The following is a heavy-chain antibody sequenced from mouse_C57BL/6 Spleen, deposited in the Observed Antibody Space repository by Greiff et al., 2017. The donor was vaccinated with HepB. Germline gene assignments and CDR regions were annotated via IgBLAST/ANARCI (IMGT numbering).Heavy chain of an antibody. CDR1: GFTFSSYG. CDR3: ARHRATVVANWYFDV. D-gene: IGHD1-1*01. CDR2: ISSGGSYT. Sequence: EVQVVESGGDLVKPGGSLKLSCAASGFTFSSYGMSWVRQTPDKRLEWVATISSGGSYTYYPDSVKGRFTISRDNAKNTLYLQMSSLKSEDTAMYYCARHRATVVANWYFDVWGTGTTVTVSS. J-gene: IGHJ1*03. V-gene: IGHV5-6*01.